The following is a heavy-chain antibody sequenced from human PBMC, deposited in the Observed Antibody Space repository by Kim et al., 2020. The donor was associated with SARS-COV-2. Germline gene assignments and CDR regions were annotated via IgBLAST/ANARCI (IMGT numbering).Heavy chain of an antibody. D-gene: IGHD1-20*01. V-gene: IGHV4-4*07. CDR3: ERERYLKY. CDR2: SGST. Sequence: SGSTTYNPTLKTRVTISVGTSRNQFSLKLNSVTAADTAVYYCERERYLKYWGQGILVTVFS. J-gene: IGHJ4*02.